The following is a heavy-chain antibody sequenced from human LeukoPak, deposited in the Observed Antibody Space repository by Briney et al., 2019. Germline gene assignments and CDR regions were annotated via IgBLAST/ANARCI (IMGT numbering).Heavy chain of an antibody. V-gene: IGHV4-31*03. J-gene: IGHJ3*02. CDR3: ARAIRDASDI. Sequence: PSETLSLTCTVSGGSISSGGYYWSWIRQHPGKGLEWIGYIYYSGSTYYNPSLKSRVTVSVDTSKNQFSLKLSSVTAADTAVYYCARAIRDASDIWGQGTMVTVSS. CDR1: GGSISSGGYY. CDR2: IYYSGST.